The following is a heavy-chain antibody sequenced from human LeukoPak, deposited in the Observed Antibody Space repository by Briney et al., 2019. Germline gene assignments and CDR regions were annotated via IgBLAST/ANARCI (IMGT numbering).Heavy chain of an antibody. CDR2: ISGSGGST. J-gene: IGHJ6*02. Sequence: GGSLRLSCAASGFTFSSYAMSWVRQAPGKGLEWVSAISGSGGSTYYADSVKGRFTISRDNSKNTLYLQMNSLRAEDTAVYYCAKVEGDNWNDFYCYYGMDVWGQGTTVTVSS. CDR3: AKVEGDNWNDFYCYYGMDV. V-gene: IGHV3-23*01. CDR1: GFTFSSYA. D-gene: IGHD1-1*01.